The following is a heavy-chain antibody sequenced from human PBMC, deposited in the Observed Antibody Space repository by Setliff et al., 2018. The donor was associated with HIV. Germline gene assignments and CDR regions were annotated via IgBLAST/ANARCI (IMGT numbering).Heavy chain of an antibody. CDR2: VNHSGST. D-gene: IGHD1-1*01. V-gene: IGHV4-34*01. CDR3: ARVRDPNWNYDMDV. CDR1: GGSFNNYF. Sequence: SETLSLTCAVYGGSFNNYFWTWIRQPPGKGLGWIGEVNHSGSTNYNPSLKSRVTISVDTSKNQVSLKLNSITAADTAIYYCARVRDPNWNYDMDVWGQGTTVTVSS. J-gene: IGHJ6*03.